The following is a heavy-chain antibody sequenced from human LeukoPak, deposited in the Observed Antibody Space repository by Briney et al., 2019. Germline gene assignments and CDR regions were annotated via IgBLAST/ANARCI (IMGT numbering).Heavy chain of an antibody. CDR2: ISAYNGNT. D-gene: IGHD1-1*01. CDR1: GHTFTSYG. CDR3: ARESIPVLGNLFFDY. J-gene: IGHJ4*02. V-gene: IGHV1-18*01. Sequence: ASVKVSCKASGHTFTSYGISWVRQAPGQGLEWMGWISAYNGNTNYAQKLQGRVTMTTDTSTSTAYMELRSLRSDDTAVYYCARESIPVLGNLFFDYWGQGTLATVSS.